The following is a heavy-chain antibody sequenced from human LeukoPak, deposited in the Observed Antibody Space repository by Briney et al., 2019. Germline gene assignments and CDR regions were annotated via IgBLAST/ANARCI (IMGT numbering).Heavy chain of an antibody. J-gene: IGHJ6*03. Sequence: AGGSLRLSCAASGFTFSSYGMHWVRQAPGKGLEWVAVIWYDGSNKYYADSVKGRFTISRDNSKNTLYLQMNSLRAEDTAVYYCARDGGSSSRYYYYYMDVWGKGTTVTVSS. CDR3: ARDGGSSSRYYYYYMDV. CDR2: IWYDGSNK. CDR1: GFTFSSYG. D-gene: IGHD6-6*01. V-gene: IGHV3-33*01.